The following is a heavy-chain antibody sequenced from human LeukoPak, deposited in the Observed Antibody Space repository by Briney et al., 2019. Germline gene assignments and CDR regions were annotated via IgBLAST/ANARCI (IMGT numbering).Heavy chain of an antibody. CDR1: GGCMSRGGCD. V-gene: IGHV4-31*03. Sequence: HNGSVSGGCMSRGGCDWCWSRRHPGKNLEWIGYIYYSGSTYYNPSFKSRVTLSIDTSKTHFSLKLSSVTAAHPAVYYCARDLTAQAFDIWGLGPMVTVSS. J-gene: IGHJ3*02. CDR2: IYYSGST. CDR3: ARDLTAQAFDI. D-gene: IGHD1-14*01.